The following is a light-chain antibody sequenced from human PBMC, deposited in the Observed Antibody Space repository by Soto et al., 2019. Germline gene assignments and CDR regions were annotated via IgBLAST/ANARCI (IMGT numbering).Light chain of an antibody. CDR3: SSYTTSSSVI. J-gene: IGLJ2*01. CDR2: DVN. V-gene: IGLV2-14*03. Sequence: QSALTQPDSVSGSPGQSIAISCNGTSSDIGTYDYVSWYQQHPGKAPKLMLFDVNHRPSGVSDRFFGSKSGNTASLTISGLQAEDEADYYCSSYTTSSSVIFGGGTKLTVL. CDR1: SSDIGTYDY.